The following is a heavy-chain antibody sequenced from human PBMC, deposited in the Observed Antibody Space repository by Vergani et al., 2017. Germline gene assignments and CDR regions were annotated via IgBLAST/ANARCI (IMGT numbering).Heavy chain of an antibody. J-gene: IGHJ4*02. D-gene: IGHD3-22*01. CDR2: INHSGST. V-gene: IGHV4-34*01. CDR1: GGSFSGYY. CDR3: ARARYDSSGYYSRPLNY. Sequence: QVQLQQWGAGLLKPSETLSLTCAVYGGSFSGYYWSWIRQPPGKGLEWIGEINHSGSTNYNPSLKSRVTISVDTSKNQFSLKLSSVTAADTAVYYCARARYDSSGYYSRPLNYWGQGTLVTVSS.